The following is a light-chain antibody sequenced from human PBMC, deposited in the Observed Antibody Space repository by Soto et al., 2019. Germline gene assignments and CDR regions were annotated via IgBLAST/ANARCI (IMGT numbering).Light chain of an antibody. J-gene: IGLJ3*02. V-gene: IGLV2-8*01. CDR1: SSDVGAYNR. CDR2: EVN. CDR3: SSHGGTGTWV. Sequence: QSVLTLPHSASGSPGQSVTISCTGTSSDVGAYNRVSWYQQHPGKAPKLVIYEVNKRPSGVPDRFSGSKSGNTASLTVSGLRAEDESDYYFSSHGGTGTWVLGGGTQLTVL.